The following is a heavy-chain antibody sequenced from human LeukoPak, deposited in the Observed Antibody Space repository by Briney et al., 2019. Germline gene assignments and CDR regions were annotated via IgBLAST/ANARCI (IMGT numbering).Heavy chain of an antibody. J-gene: IGHJ4*02. Sequence: GGSLRLSCAASGFTVSSNYMSWVRQAPGKGLEWVSVIYSGGSTYYTDSVKGRFTISRDNSKNTLYLQMNSLRAEDTAVYYCAKDPRHYYGSGASDYWGQGTLVTVSS. CDR1: GFTVSSNY. D-gene: IGHD3-10*01. V-gene: IGHV3-66*01. CDR3: AKDPRHYYGSGASDY. CDR2: IYSGGST.